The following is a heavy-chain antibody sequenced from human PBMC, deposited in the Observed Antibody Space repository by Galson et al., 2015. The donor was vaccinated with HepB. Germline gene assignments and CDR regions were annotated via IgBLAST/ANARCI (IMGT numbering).Heavy chain of an antibody. V-gene: IGHV3-23*01. CDR3: AKDHSYCSSTSCFNWFDP. Sequence: SLRLSCAASGFTFSSYAMSWVRQAPGKGLEWVSAISGSGGSTYYADSVKGRFTISRDNSKNTLYLQMNSLRAEDTAVYYCAKDHSYCSSTSCFNWFDPWGQGTLVTVSS. J-gene: IGHJ5*02. D-gene: IGHD2-2*01. CDR1: GFTFSSYA. CDR2: ISGSGGST.